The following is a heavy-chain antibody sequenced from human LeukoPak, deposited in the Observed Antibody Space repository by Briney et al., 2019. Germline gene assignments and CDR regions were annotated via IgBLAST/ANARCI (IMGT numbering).Heavy chain of an antibody. CDR1: GDSVSSNSVA. CDR2: TYYRSKWYS. V-gene: IGHV6-1*01. Sequence: PSQTLSLTCAISGDSVSSNSVAWNWIRQSPSRGLEWLGRTYYRSKWYSDYAVSVQSRMTINPDTSKNQFSLQLTSVTPEDTAVYYCARDGSSSYSVYFGYWGQGILVTVSS. CDR3: ARDGSSSYSVYFGY. D-gene: IGHD1-26*01. J-gene: IGHJ4*02.